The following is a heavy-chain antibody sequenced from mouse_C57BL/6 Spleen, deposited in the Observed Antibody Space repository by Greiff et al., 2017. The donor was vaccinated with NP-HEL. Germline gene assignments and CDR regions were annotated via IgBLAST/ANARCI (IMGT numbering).Heavy chain of an antibody. CDR2: IDPSDSYT. CDR1: GYTFTSYW. D-gene: IGHD2-2*01. V-gene: IGHV1-69*01. CDR3: ARLDGYGYDGFAY. J-gene: IGHJ3*01. Sequence: VQLQQPGAELVMPGASVKLSCKASGYTFTSYWMHWVKQRPGQGLEWIGEIDPSDSYTNYNQKFKGKSTLTVDKSSSTAYMQLSSLTSEDSAVYYCARLDGYGYDGFAYWGQGTLVTVSA.